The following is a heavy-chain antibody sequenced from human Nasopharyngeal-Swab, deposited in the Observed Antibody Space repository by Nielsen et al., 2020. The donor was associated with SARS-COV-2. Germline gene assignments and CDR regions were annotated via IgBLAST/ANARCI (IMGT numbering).Heavy chain of an antibody. D-gene: IGHD2-15*01. CDR3: AKDTGAGFCSGGSCFPTNH. V-gene: IGHV3-23*01. CDR2: ISGTGDNT. Sequence: GESLKISCAASGFTFSRYWMHWVRLPPGKGLEWVSGISGTGDNTYYADSVKGRFTISRDSSKNTLYLQMNSLRAEDTAIYYCAKDTGAGFCSGGSCFPTNHWGQGTLVTVSS. CDR1: GFTFSRYW. J-gene: IGHJ5*02.